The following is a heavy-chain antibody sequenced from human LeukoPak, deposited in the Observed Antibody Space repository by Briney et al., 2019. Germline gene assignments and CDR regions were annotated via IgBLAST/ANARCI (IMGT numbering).Heavy chain of an antibody. J-gene: IGHJ4*02. CDR1: GYTFTSYD. CDR3: ARGLVSYYDYVWGSYRQYYFDY. Sequence: ASVKVSCKASGYTFTSYDINWVRQATGQGLEWMGWMNPNSGNTGYAQKFQGRVTMTRNTSISTAYMELSSLRSEDTAVYYCARGLVSYYDYVWGSYRQYYFDYWGQGTLVTVSS. V-gene: IGHV1-8*01. CDR2: MNPNSGNT. D-gene: IGHD3-16*02.